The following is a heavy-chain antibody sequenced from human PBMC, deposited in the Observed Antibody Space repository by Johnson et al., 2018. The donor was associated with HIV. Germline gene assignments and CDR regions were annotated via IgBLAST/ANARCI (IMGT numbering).Heavy chain of an antibody. CDR1: GFTFSDYG. CDR3: ARVYSSSSAHAFDI. Sequence: QVQLVESGGGVVQPGRSLRLSCAASGFTFSDYGMHWVRQAPGKGLEWVTHISYDGANKYYSGSVRGRFTISRDNSKNTLYLQMNSLRAEDTAVYYCARVYSSSSAHAFDIWGQGTMVTVSS. CDR2: ISYDGANK. D-gene: IGHD6-6*01. V-gene: IGHV3-30*03. J-gene: IGHJ3*02.